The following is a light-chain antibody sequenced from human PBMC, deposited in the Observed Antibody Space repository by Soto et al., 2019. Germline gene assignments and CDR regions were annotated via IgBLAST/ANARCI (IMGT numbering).Light chain of an antibody. CDR1: SSDVGSYNY. J-gene: IGLJ1*01. Sequence: QSVLTQPASVSGSPGRSITISCTGTSSDVGSYNYVSWYQQHPGKAPKLMIYEVSNRPSGASNRFSGSKSGNTASLTSSGLQAEDEAVYYCSSYTTSSTYVFGTGTKLTVL. CDR2: EVS. CDR3: SSYTTSSTYV. V-gene: IGLV2-14*01.